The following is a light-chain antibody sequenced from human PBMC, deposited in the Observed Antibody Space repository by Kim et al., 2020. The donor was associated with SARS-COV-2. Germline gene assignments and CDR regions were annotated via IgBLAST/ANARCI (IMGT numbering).Light chain of an antibody. CDR1: QSVSSN. J-gene: IGKJ1*01. CDR3: HQYNNWPPAT. V-gene: IGKV3-15*01. CDR2: GAS. Sequence: EIVMTQSPATLSVSPGERATLSCRASQSVSSNLAWYQQKPGQAPRLLIYGASTRATGIPARFSGSGSGTEFTLTISSLQSEGFAVYYCHQYNNWPPATFGQGTKVDIK.